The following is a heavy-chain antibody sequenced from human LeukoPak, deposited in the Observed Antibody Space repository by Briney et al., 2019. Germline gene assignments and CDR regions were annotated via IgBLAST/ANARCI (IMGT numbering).Heavy chain of an antibody. D-gene: IGHD4-17*01. J-gene: IGHJ4*02. V-gene: IGHV1-69*13. CDR3: ARDLSRLRSGFDY. CDR1: GGTFSSYA. Sequence: ASVKVSCKASGGTFSSYAISWVRQAPGQRLEWMGGIIPIFGTANYAQKFQGRVTITADESTSTAYMELSSLRSEDTAVHYCARDLSRLRSGFDYWGQGILVTVSS. CDR2: IIPIFGTA.